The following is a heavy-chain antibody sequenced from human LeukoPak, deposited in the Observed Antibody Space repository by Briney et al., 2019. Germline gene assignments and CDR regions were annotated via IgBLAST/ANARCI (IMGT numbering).Heavy chain of an antibody. D-gene: IGHD3-10*01. Sequence: GGSLRLSCAASAFTFSSYGMHWVRQAPGKGLEWVAFIRYDGSNKYYADSVKGRFTISRDNSKNMVYLQVINLTAEDTAVYYCAKDDAWLRFGEWSQGTLVTVSA. CDR3: AKDDAWLRFGE. CDR2: IRYDGSNK. V-gene: IGHV3-30*02. J-gene: IGHJ4*02. CDR1: AFTFSSYG.